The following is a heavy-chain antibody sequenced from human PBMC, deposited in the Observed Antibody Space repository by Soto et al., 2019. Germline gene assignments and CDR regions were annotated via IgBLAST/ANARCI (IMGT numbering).Heavy chain of an antibody. J-gene: IGHJ3*02. V-gene: IGHV1-2*02. Sequence: GASVKVSCKASGYILTGYYIQWVRQAPGQGLEWMGWINTKTGGTKYAQKFQGRVTMTRDTSINTAYMEVSRLRSDDTAVYYCATDKVAFDMWGQGTMVTVSS. D-gene: IGHD3-9*01. CDR2: INTKTGGT. CDR1: GYILTGYY. CDR3: ATDKVAFDM.